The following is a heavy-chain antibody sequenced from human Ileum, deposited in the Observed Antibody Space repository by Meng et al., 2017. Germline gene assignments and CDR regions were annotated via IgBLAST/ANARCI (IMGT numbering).Heavy chain of an antibody. CDR1: GGSISSGGYY. CDR2: IYYSGTT. J-gene: IGHJ4*02. V-gene: IGHV4-31*03. CDR3: AREPPAAAGTGADY. D-gene: IGHD6-13*01. Sequence: QVQLQESGPGLVKPSQTLSLTCTVSGGSISSGGYYWSWIRQHPGKGLEWIGYIYYSGTTYYNPSLKSRVTISVDTSKYQFSLKLSSVTAADTAVYYCAREPPAAAGTGADYWGQGTLVTVSS.